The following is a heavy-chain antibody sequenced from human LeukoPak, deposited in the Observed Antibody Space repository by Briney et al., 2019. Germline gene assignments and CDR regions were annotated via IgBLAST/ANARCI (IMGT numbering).Heavy chain of an antibody. CDR2: IYYSGNT. D-gene: IGHD5-18*01. CDR1: GGTFSCYY. Sequence: SETLSLNCTGSGGTFSCYYWSWIRQPPGKGLEWIGNIYYSGNTNYYPSLKSRVTISIDTSKNQFSLRMNSVTAADTAVYYCGRLQSGNTYGIIDYWGQGTLVTVSS. V-gene: IGHV4-59*08. J-gene: IGHJ4*02. CDR3: GRLQSGNTYGIIDY.